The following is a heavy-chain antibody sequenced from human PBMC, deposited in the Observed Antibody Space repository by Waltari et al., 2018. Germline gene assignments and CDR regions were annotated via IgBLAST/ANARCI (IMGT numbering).Heavy chain of an antibody. J-gene: IGHJ6*02. CDR1: GFTFSSFW. Sequence: EEQQVESGGGLVQPGDSLRLSCAASGFTFSSFWMTWVRQAPGQGPLWVSRISTDASDTTYADSVKGRFTISRDNARNTLYLQMNRLRAEDTAVYFCARVSRRTYRSPVPGRHYYYGMDVWGQGTTVTVSS. D-gene: IGHD1-1*01. CDR2: ISTDASDT. V-gene: IGHV3-74*03. CDR3: ARVSRRTYRSPVPGRHYYYGMDV.